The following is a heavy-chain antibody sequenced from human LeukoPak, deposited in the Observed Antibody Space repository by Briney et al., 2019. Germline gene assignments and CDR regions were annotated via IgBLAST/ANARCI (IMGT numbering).Heavy chain of an antibody. J-gene: IGHJ4*02. CDR2: IYPGDSDT. Sequence: GESLKIPCKGSGYSFTSYWIGWVRQMSGKGLEWMGIIYPGDSDTRYSPSFQGQVTISADKSISTAYLQWSSLKASDTAMYYCARSVVVRAGARYYFDYWGQGTLVTVSS. CDR3: ARSVVVRAGARYYFDY. D-gene: IGHD2-2*01. V-gene: IGHV5-51*01. CDR1: GYSFTSYW.